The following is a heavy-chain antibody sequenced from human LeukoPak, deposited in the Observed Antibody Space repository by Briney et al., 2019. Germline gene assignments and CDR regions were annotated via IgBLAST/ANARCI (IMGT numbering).Heavy chain of an antibody. D-gene: IGHD5-12*01. CDR3: ARPLQWLRSPPAY. CDR2: INHSGST. J-gene: IGHJ4*02. V-gene: IGHV4-34*01. Sequence: PSETLSLTCAVYGGSFSGYYWSWIRQPPGKGLEWIGEINHSGSTNYNPSLKGRVTISVDTSKNQFSLKLSSVTAADTAVYYCARPLQWLRSPPAYWGQGTLVTVSS. CDR1: GGSFSGYY.